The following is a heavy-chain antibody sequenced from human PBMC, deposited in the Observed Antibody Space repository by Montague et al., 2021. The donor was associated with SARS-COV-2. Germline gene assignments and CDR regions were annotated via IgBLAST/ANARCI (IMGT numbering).Heavy chain of an antibody. J-gene: IGHJ6*02. V-gene: IGHV6-1*01. D-gene: IGHD3-16*01. CDR2: TYYRSNWYN. CDR3: ARDLRWRYGYGMDV. Sequence: CAISGDSVSSDSAAWNWVRQSPSRGLEWLGRTYYRSNWYNDYAVSVTSRITIKSDISKNQISLQLNSVTPEDTAVYYCARDLRWRYGYGMDVWGQGTTVTVSS. CDR1: GDSVSSDSAA.